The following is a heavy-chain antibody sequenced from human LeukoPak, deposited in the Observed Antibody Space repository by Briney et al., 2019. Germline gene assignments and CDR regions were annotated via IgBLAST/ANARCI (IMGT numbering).Heavy chain of an antibody. CDR1: GFTFSSYG. CDR2: IRYDGSNK. J-gene: IGHJ6*03. D-gene: IGHD3-16*02. Sequence: PGGSLRLSCAASGFTFSSYGMHWVRQAPGKGLEWVAFIRYDGSNKYYADSVKGRFTISRDNSKNTLYLQMNSLRAEDTAVYYCAGELSLDGYYYYYMDVWGKGTTVTISS. CDR3: AGELSLDGYYYYYMDV. V-gene: IGHV3-30*02.